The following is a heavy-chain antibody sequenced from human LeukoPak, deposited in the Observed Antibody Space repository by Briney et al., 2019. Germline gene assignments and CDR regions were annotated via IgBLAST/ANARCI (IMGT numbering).Heavy chain of an antibody. J-gene: IGHJ4*02. Sequence: GASVKVSCKASGYTFTSYGINWVRQAPGQGLEWMGWISAYNGNTNYAQKLQGRVTMTTDTSTSTAYMELRSLGSDDTAVYYCARYPEYSGYVTDFDYWGQGTLVTVSS. CDR3: ARYPEYSGYVTDFDY. CDR2: ISAYNGNT. CDR1: GYTFTSYG. V-gene: IGHV1-18*04. D-gene: IGHD5-12*01.